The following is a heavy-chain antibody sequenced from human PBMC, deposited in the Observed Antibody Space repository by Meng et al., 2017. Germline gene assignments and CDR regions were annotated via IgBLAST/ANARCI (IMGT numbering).Heavy chain of an antibody. D-gene: IGHD2-2*01. CDR2: INAGNGNT. CDR3: ARNLISGFSPDSCYYFDY. Sequence: ASVKVSCKASGYTFTSYAMHWVRQAPGQRLEWMGWINAGNGNTKYSQKFQGRVTITRDTSASTVYMELSSLRTEDTAVYYCARNLISGFSPDSCYYFDYWGQGTMVTVSS. J-gene: IGHJ4*02. CDR1: GYTFTSYA. V-gene: IGHV1-3*01.